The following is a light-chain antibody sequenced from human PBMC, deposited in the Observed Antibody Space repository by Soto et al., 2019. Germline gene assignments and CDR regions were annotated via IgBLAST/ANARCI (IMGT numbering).Light chain of an antibody. V-gene: IGKV3-15*01. Sequence: EIVLPQSPGTLSRSPGASLPLSGRASQSVNRQVLWYQHRPGQAPRLLIYDTSARAAGIPARFSGSGSATEFTLTISSLQSEDFALYYCQHTLKWPPTFGQGTKVDIK. J-gene: IGKJ1*01. CDR2: DTS. CDR3: QHTLKWPPT. CDR1: QSVNRQ.